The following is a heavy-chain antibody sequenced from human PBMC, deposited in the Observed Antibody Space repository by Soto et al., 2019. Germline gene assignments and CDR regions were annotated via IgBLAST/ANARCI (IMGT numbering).Heavy chain of an antibody. CDR2: IWYDGSNK. Sequence: QVQLVESGGGVVQPGRSLRLSCAASGFTFSSYGMHWVRQAPGKGLEWVAVIWYDGSNKYYADSVKGRFTISRDNSKNTLYLQMNGLRAEDTAVYYCAREGMYEARPVYYYMDVWGKGTTVTVSS. CDR3: AREGMYEARPVYYYMDV. J-gene: IGHJ6*03. CDR1: GFTFSSYG. V-gene: IGHV3-33*01. D-gene: IGHD6-6*01.